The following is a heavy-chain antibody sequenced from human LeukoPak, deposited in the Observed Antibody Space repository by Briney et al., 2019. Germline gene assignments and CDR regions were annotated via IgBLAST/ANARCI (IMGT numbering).Heavy chain of an antibody. Sequence: GGSLRLSCAASGYTFSSYGMHWVRQAPGKGLEWVAVISYDGSNKYYADSVKGRFTISRDNSKNTLYLQMNSLRAEDTAVYYCARVKYYYGSGSLPIDYWGPGTLATVSS. V-gene: IGHV3-30*03. D-gene: IGHD3-10*01. J-gene: IGHJ4*02. CDR2: ISYDGSNK. CDR3: ARVKYYYGSGSLPIDY. CDR1: GYTFSSYG.